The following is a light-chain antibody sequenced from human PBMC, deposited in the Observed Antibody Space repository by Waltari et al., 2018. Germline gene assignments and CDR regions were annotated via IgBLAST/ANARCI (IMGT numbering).Light chain of an antibody. Sequence: QSALTQPPSASGSPGQSVTISCTGTSSDIGGYNYVSWYQQPPGKAPKPMIYEVSKRPSGVPDRFSGSKSGNTASLTVSGLQAEDEADYYCSSYADSNNLVFGGGTKLTVL. J-gene: IGLJ2*01. CDR1: SSDIGGYNY. V-gene: IGLV2-8*01. CDR3: SSYADSNNLV. CDR2: EVS.